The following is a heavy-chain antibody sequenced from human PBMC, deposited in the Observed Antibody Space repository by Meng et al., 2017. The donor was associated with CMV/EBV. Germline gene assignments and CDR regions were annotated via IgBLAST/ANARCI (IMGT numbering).Heavy chain of an antibody. Sequence: SETLSLTCTVSGGSISSYYWSWIRQPPGKGLEWIGYIYYSGSTNYNPSLKSRVTISVDTSKNQFSLKLSSVTAADTAVYYCARSRGNNCGGDCYDFDYWGQGTTVTVSS. V-gene: IGHV4-59*01. J-gene: IGHJ4*03. CDR3: ARSRGNNCGGDCYDFDY. D-gene: IGHD2-21*01. CDR2: IYYSGST. CDR1: GGSISSYY.